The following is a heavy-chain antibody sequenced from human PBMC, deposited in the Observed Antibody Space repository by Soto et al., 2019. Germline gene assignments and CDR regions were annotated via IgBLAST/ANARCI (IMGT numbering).Heavy chain of an antibody. D-gene: IGHD2-8*01. CDR3: ARGYCTSSACHWNFDY. Sequence: SLRLFCAASGFTFSSYEMNWVRQAPGKGLEWVSDITSTGSTRYYADSVKGRFTISRDNAKNSLYLQMNSLRAEDTAVYYCARGYCTSSACHWNFDYWGQGTLVTASS. V-gene: IGHV3-48*03. CDR1: GFTFSSYE. J-gene: IGHJ4*02. CDR2: ITSTGSTR.